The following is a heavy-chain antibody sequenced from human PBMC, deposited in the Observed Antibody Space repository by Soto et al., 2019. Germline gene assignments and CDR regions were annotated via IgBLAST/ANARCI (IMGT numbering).Heavy chain of an antibody. CDR1: GFTFSSYA. J-gene: IGHJ4*02. D-gene: IGHD3-3*01. CDR2: ISYDGSNK. CDR3: VRDRRTPYDFWSGYYRGYFDY. V-gene: IGHV3-30-3*01. Sequence: QVQLVESGGGVVQPGRSLRLSCAASGFTFSSYAMHWVRQAPGKGLEWVAVISYDGSNKYYADSVKGRFTISRDNSKNTLYLQMNSQIAEDTAVYYCVRDRRTPYDFWSGYYRGYFDYWGQGTLVTVSS.